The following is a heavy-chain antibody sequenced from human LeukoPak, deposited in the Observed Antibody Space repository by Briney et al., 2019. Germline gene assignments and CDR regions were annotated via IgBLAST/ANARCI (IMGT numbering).Heavy chain of an antibody. CDR3: ARGEYFDWLQHFDY. CDR2: INTNTGNP. Sequence: ASVKVSCKASGYTFTTYAMNWVRQAPGQGVEWMGWINTNTGNPTYAQGFTGRFVFSLDTSVSTAYLQISSLKAEDTAVYYCARGEYFDWLQHFDYWGQGTLVTVSS. D-gene: IGHD3-9*01. CDR1: GYTFTTYA. V-gene: IGHV7-4-1*02. J-gene: IGHJ4*02.